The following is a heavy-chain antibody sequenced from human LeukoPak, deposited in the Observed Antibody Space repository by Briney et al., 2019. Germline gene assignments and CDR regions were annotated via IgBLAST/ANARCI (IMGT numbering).Heavy chain of an antibody. CDR3: AREALHTYWYFDL. J-gene: IGHJ2*01. CDR2: INPNSGGT. CDR1: GYTVTGYY. V-gene: IGHV1-2*02. Sequence: VASVKVSCKASGYTVTGYYMHWVRQAPGQGLEWMGWINPNSGGTNYAQKFQGRVTMTRDTSISTAYMELSRLRSDDTAVYYCAREALHTYWYFDLWGRGTLVTVSS.